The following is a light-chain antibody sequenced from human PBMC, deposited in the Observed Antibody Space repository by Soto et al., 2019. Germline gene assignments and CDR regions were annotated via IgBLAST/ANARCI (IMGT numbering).Light chain of an antibody. CDR1: QSVSSN. V-gene: IGKV3-15*01. J-gene: IGKJ1*01. CDR3: QQYNNWPVT. Sequence: EIVMTQSPATLSVSPGERATLSCRASQSVSSNLAWYQQKPGQAPRLLVYGASTRATGIPARFSGSGSGTEVTLTISSLQSEDFAVYYCQQYNNWPVTFSQGTKVEIK. CDR2: GAS.